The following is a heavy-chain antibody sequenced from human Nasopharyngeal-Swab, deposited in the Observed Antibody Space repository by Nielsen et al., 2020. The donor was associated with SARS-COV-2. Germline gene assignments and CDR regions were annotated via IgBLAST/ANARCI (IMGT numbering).Heavy chain of an antibody. CDR3: ARDPRGDGYSFFDY. J-gene: IGHJ4*02. D-gene: IGHD5-24*01. CDR2: IYGGGTT. V-gene: IGHV3-53*01. Sequence: GGSLRPPCAASGSSFTNSHLNWIRQPPGKGLEWVSVIYGGGTTEYADSVRGRFTISRDRSGNTLYLQMNSLRADDTAIYYCARDPRGDGYSFFDYWGQGTEVTVSS. CDR1: GSSFTNSH.